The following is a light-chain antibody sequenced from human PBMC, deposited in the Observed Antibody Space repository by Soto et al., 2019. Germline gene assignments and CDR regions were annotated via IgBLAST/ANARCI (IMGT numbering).Light chain of an antibody. CDR1: QSISVW. V-gene: IGKV1-5*03. CDR2: KAS. Sequence: DIQIPQSPSTLSASVGDRVTIACRASQSISVWLAWYQQTEGKAPNILIYKASRLESGVPSRFSGSGSGTDFTLTISSLQPEDFSTYFCQQSYITPAGFGGGTKVDIK. CDR3: QQSYITPAG. J-gene: IGKJ4*01.